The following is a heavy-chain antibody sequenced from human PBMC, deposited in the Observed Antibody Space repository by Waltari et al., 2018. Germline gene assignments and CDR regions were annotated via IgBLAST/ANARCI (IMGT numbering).Heavy chain of an antibody. CDR3: ARANWDYPMNYALDV. CDR2: ITTYNGNT. D-gene: IGHD1-7*01. V-gene: IGHV1-18*01. Sequence: QVQLVQSGAEVKKPGASVQVSCKASNYTFTTSGITGVRQAPGQGLEWMGWITTYNGNTNVAQNFQGRVSMTTDTSTSTAYMELRSLRSDDTAIYYCARANWDYPMNYALDVWGQGTTVTVSS. J-gene: IGHJ6*02. CDR1: NYTFTTSG.